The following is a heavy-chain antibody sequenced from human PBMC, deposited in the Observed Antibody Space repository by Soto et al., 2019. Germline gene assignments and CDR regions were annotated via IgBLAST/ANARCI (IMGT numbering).Heavy chain of an antibody. V-gene: IGHV4-61*01. CDR1: GGSVSSGSYY. CDR3: ARNDYGDLILDY. CDR2: IYYSGST. D-gene: IGHD4-17*01. J-gene: IGHJ4*02. Sequence: SETLSLTCTVSGGSVSSGSYYWSWIRQPPGKGLEWIGYIYYSGSTNYNPSLKSRVTISVDTSKNQFSLKLSSVTAADTAVYYCARNDYGDLILDYWGQGTLVTVSS.